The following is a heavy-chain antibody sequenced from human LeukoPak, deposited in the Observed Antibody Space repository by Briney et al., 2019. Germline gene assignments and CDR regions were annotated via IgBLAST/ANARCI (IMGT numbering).Heavy chain of an antibody. Sequence: SETLSLTCTVSGGSVSSGSYYWSWIRQPPGKGLEWIGYIYYSGSTNYNPSLKSRVIISIDTSSNQFSLRLNSMTAADTAVYYCARVLRAASWRSYDYWGQGTLVTVSS. J-gene: IGHJ4*02. CDR3: ARVLRAASWRSYDY. D-gene: IGHD5-18*01. CDR2: IYYSGST. CDR1: GGSVSSGSYY. V-gene: IGHV4-61*01.